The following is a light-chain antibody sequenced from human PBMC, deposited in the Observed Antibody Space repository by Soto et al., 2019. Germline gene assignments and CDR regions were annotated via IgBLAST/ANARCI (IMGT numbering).Light chain of an antibody. V-gene: IGLV2-14*01. CDR3: SPFTTTRFYV. Sequence: QSVLTQPTSVSGSPGQSSTIYCTGSGNDIGAYDYVSWYQQHPGKAPRLLIHGVRNRPPGISSRFSASKSGLTASLPISGRRAEDEADYYCSPFTTTRFYVFAPGTKVTVL. CDR1: GNDIGAYDY. CDR2: GVR. J-gene: IGLJ1*01.